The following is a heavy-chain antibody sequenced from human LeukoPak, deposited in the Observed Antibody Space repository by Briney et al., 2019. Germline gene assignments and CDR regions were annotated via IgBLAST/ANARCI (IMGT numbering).Heavy chain of an antibody. CDR1: GFTFGEYS. CDR2: IRKQDGTT. D-gene: IGHD2-15*01. J-gene: IGHJ4*02. CDR3: NRWHISGVSYSNV. V-gene: IGHV3-49*04. Sequence: GSLRLSCTASGFTFGEYSMSWVRQAPGKGLEWVGFIRKQDGTTEYAASVRGRFTISRDESNRFAYLQMNSLKTEDTAVYHCNRWHISGVSYSNVWGQGTLVTVSS.